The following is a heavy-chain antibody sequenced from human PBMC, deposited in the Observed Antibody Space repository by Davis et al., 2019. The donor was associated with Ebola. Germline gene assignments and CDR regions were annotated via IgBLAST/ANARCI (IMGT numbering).Heavy chain of an antibody. Sequence: PGGSLRLSCSVSGFTFSDYGMNWVRQAPGKGLEWVSSISSTSNYIYYADSVEGRFIISRDNAKNSLYLQMNTLRAEDTAVYYRARVYSDKLRVGIDYYYGMDVWGQGTAVTVSS. D-gene: IGHD4-17*01. V-gene: IGHV3-21*01. CDR1: GFTFSDYG. CDR3: ARVYSDKLRVGIDYYYGMDV. J-gene: IGHJ6*02. CDR2: ISSTSNYI.